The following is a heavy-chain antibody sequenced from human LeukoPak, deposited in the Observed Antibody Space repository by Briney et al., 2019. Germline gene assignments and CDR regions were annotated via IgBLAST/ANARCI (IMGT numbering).Heavy chain of an antibody. D-gene: IGHD2-15*01. Sequence: GESLKISCKGSGDTFTNHWIGWVRQMPGEGLEWMGIIYPGDSDTKYSPSFQGHVTNSVDKSISTAYLQWSSLKASDTAMYYCARQYCSGGSCYPNYFDYWGQGTLVTVSS. V-gene: IGHV5-51*01. CDR3: ARQYCSGGSCYPNYFDY. J-gene: IGHJ4*02. CDR1: GDTFTNHW. CDR2: IYPGDSDT.